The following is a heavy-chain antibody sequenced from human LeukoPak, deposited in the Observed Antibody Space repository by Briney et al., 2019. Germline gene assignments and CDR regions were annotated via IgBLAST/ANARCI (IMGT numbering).Heavy chain of an antibody. CDR3: ARGGYSSGWFDY. CDR2: VYYSGST. D-gene: IGHD6-19*01. CDR1: GGSISSSSYY. Sequence: PSETLSLTCTVSGGSISSSSYYWGWIRQPPGKGLEWIGSVYYSGSTYYSPSLKSRVTISVDTSKKQFSLKLSSVTAADTAVYYCARGGYSSGWFDYWGQGTLVTVSS. V-gene: IGHV4-39*01. J-gene: IGHJ4*02.